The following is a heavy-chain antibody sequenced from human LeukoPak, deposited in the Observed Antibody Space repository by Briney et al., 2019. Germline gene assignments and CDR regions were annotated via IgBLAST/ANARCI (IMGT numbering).Heavy chain of an antibody. CDR3: ARGDGSGSIPLDY. CDR1: GGSISSYY. V-gene: IGHV4-59*01. D-gene: IGHD3-10*01. J-gene: IGHJ4*02. CDR2: IYYSGST. Sequence: SETLSLTCTVSGGSISSYYWSWIRQPPGKGLKWIGYIYYSGSTNYNPSLKSRVTISVDTSKNQFSLKLSSVTAADTAVYYCARGDGSGSIPLDYWGQGTLVTVSS.